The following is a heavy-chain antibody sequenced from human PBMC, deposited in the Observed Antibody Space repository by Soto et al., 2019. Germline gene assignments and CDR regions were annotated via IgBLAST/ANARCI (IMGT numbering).Heavy chain of an antibody. V-gene: IGHV4-34*01. CDR2: INHSGST. J-gene: IGHJ4*02. D-gene: IGHD5-12*01. CDR3: ARGRWLQSAPFDY. Sequence: PSETLSLTCAVYGGSFSGYYWSWIRQPPGKGLEWIGEINHSGSTNYNPSLKSRVTISVDTSKNQFSLKLSSVTAADTAVYYCARGRWLQSAPFDYWGQGTLVTVLL. CDR1: GGSFSGYY.